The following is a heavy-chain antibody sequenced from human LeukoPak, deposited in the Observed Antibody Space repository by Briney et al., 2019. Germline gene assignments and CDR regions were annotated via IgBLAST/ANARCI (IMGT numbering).Heavy chain of an antibody. D-gene: IGHD3-10*01. V-gene: IGHV3-23*01. CDR2: VSTNGDVT. Sequence: GGSLRLSCVAPGLTFNSHSMSWVRQAPGMGLEWVSVVSTNGDVTFYADSVKGRFTISRDNSKNTLFLQMNSLRAEDTAVYYCAKLSLSGRSQSADYWGQGTLVTVSS. J-gene: IGHJ4*02. CDR1: GLTFNSHS. CDR3: AKLSLSGRSQSADY.